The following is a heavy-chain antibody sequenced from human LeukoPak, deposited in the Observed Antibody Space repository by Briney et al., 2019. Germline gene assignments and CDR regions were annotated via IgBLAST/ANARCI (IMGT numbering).Heavy chain of an antibody. CDR1: GFTFSGHY. CDR3: ARARGPYGMDV. V-gene: IGHV3-72*01. D-gene: IGHD6-25*01. J-gene: IGHJ6*02. CDR2: TRNKANSYTT. Sequence: GGSLRLSCAASGFTFSGHYMDWVRQAPGKGLEWVGRTRNKANSYTTEYAASVKGGFTISRDDSKNSLYLQMNSLKTEDTAVYYCARARGPYGMDVWGQGTTVTVSS.